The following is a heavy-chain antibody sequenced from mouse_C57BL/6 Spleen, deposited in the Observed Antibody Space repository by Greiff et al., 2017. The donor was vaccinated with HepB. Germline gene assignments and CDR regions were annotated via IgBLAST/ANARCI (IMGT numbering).Heavy chain of an antibody. CDR3: ASRGRTVVEGYFDV. CDR1: GYTFTSYW. J-gene: IGHJ1*03. D-gene: IGHD1-1*01. Sequence: QVQLQQPGAELVRPGTSVKLSCKASGYTFTSYWMHWVKQRPGQGLEWIGVIDPSDSYTNYNQKFKGKATLTVDTSSSTAYMQLSSLTSEDAAVYYWASRGRTVVEGYFDVWGTGTTVTVSS. V-gene: IGHV1-59*01. CDR2: IDPSDSYT.